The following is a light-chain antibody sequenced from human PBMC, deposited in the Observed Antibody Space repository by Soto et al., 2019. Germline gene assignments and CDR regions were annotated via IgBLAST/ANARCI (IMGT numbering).Light chain of an antibody. Sequence: QSALTQPRSVSGSPRQSVTISCTGTSSDVGGYNSVSWYQQHPGKAPKVMIYDVNKRPSGVPYRFSGSKSGNTASLTISGLQAEDEADYYCCSYAGTSHVLFGGGTKLTVL. CDR2: DVN. V-gene: IGLV2-11*01. J-gene: IGLJ2*01. CDR3: CSYAGTSHVL. CDR1: SSDVGGYNS.